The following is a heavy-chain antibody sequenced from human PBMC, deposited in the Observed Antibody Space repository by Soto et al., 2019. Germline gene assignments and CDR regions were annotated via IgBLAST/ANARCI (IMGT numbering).Heavy chain of an antibody. Sequence: GGSLRLSCAASGFTFSNAWMSWVRQAPGKGLEWVGRIKSKTDGGTTDYAAPVKGRFTISRDDSKNMVYLEMNSLQTEDTAIYYCTTDSYITSIIVRFDYWGHGTLVTVSS. CDR2: IKSKTDGGTT. V-gene: IGHV3-15*01. D-gene: IGHD3-22*01. CDR1: GFTFSNAW. J-gene: IGHJ4*01. CDR3: TTDSYITSIIVRFDY.